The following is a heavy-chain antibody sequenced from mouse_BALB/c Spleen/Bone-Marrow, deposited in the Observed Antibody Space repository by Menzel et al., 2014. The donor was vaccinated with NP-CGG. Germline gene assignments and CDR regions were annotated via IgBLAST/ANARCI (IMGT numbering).Heavy chain of an antibody. J-gene: IGHJ1*01. CDR1: GYTFTSYW. CDR3: ARDYDYWYFDV. CDR2: INPSNGRT. V-gene: IGHV1S81*02. Sequence: ESGAELVRPGASVKLSCKASGYTFTSYWMHWVKQRPGQGLEWIGEINPSNGRTNYNEKFKSKATLTVDKSSSTAYMQLSSLTSEDSAVYYCARDYDYWYFDVWDAGTTVTVSS. D-gene: IGHD2-4*01.